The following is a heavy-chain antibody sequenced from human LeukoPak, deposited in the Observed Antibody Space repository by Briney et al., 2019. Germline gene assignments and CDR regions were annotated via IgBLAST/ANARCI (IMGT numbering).Heavy chain of an antibody. J-gene: IGHJ4*02. CDR3: VSGHYNDY. V-gene: IGHV3-7*01. CDR2: IKADGGEK. CDR1: GFTFSRFW. Sequence: GGSLRLSCAASSGFTFSRFWMNWVRQAPGKGLEWVANIKADGGEKNYVDSVKGRFTISRDNAKKSLYLQMSSLRPDDTAVYYCVSGHYNDYKGQGTLVTVSS.